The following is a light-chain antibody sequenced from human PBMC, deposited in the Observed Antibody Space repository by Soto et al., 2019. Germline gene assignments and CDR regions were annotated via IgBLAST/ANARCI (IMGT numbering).Light chain of an antibody. CDR2: YAS. Sequence: DIQMTQSPSSLSASVGDRVTITCLASHDIGNYLNWYQQKPGKAPKLLIYYASNLETGVSSRFSGSGSGTDVTFTISSLQPEDIATYFCQQYENLPRFIFGPGTKVDIK. J-gene: IGKJ3*01. CDR3: QQYENLPRFI. CDR1: HDIGNY. V-gene: IGKV1-33*01.